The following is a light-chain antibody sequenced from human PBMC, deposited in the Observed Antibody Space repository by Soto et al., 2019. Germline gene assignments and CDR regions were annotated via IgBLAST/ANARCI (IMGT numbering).Light chain of an antibody. Sequence: DIQLTQSPSFLSASVGDRVTITCRASQGISSYLAWYQQKPGKAPKLLIYAASTLQSGVPSRFSGSGSGTKFTLTISSLQPEDFATYYCQQLNSYPVTFGPGTKVDIK. CDR3: QQLNSYPVT. CDR1: QGISSY. J-gene: IGKJ3*01. V-gene: IGKV1-9*01. CDR2: AAS.